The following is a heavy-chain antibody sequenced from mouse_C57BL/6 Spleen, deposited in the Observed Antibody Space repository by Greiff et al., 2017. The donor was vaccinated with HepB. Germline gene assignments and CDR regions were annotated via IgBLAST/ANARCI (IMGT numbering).Heavy chain of an antibody. CDR2: IDPENGDT. D-gene: IGHD3-3*01. J-gene: IGHJ2*01. CDR1: GFNIKDDY. Sequence: VQLQQSGAELVRPGASVKLSCTASGFNIKDDYMHWVKQRPEQGLEWIGWIDPENGDTEYASKFQGKATITADTSSNTAYLQLSSLTSEDTAVEYGTRGQGNDWGQGTTRTVSS. CDR3: TRGQGND. V-gene: IGHV14-4*01.